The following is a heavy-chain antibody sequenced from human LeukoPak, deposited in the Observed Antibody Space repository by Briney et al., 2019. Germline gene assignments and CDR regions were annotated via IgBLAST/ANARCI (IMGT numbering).Heavy chain of an antibody. CDR3: ARGDCSGSICYSPMDV. D-gene: IGHD2-21*01. CDR1: GYSLNSGYY. J-gene: IGHJ6*03. V-gene: IGHV4-38-2*02. Sequence: SETLSLTCTVSGYSLNSGYYWVWIRQPPGKGLEWIGSIYRSGSTNYNPSLKSRVTISVDTSKNQFSLKVSSVTAAGTAVYYCARGDCSGSICYSPMDVWGTGTTVTVSS. CDR2: IYRSGST.